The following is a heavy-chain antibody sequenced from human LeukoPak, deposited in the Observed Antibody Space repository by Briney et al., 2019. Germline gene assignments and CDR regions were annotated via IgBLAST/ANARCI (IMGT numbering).Heavy chain of an antibody. CDR1: GFTFSGSA. Sequence: GGPLRLSCAASGFTFSGSAMHWVRQASGKGLEWVGRIRSKANSYATAYAASVKGRFTISRDESKNTAYLQMNSLKTEDTAVYYCARRSTDDSSGYYSTWGQGTLVTVSS. D-gene: IGHD3-22*01. CDR2: IRSKANSYAT. V-gene: IGHV3-73*01. J-gene: IGHJ1*01. CDR3: ARRSTDDSSGYYST.